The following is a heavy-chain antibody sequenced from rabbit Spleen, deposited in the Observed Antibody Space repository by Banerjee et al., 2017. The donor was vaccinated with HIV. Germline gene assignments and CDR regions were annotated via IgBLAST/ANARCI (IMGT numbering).Heavy chain of an antibody. CDR1: GFSFSSYYY. V-gene: IGHV1S45*01. CDR2: IYTGSGST. D-gene: IGHD6-1*01. CDR3: ARNAGGNTYGYTTLNL. J-gene: IGHJ4*01. Sequence: QEQLVESGGGLVQPEGSLTLTCTASGFSFSSYYYMCWVRQAPGKGLELIGCIYTGSGSTRYASWAKGRFTISKTSSTTVTLQMTSLTAADTATYFCARNAGGNTYGYTTLNLWGPGTLVTVS.